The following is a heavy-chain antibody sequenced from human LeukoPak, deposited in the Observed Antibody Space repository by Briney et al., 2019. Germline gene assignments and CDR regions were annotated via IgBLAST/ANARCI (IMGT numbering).Heavy chain of an antibody. CDR3: ARVDDFDAPFVTPIEY. V-gene: IGHV3-30-3*01. J-gene: IGHJ4*02. Sequence: GGSLRLSCAASGFTFRSHAMHWVRQAAGKGLEWMSVISYDGNNKDYADSVKGRFTVSRDNSKNTLYLQMNNLRPEDTAVYYCARVDDFDAPFVTPIEYWGQGTLVTVSS. CDR2: ISYDGNNK. CDR1: GFTFRSHA. D-gene: IGHD4-23*01.